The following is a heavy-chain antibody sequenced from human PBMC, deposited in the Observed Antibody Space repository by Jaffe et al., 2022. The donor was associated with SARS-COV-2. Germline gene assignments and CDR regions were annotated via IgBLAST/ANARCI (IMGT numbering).Heavy chain of an antibody. J-gene: IGHJ4*02. CDR1: GFTFSSYA. CDR2: ISYDGSNK. CDR3: ARDTSGGSYWEVDY. Sequence: QVQLVESGGGVVQPGRSLRLSCAASGFTFSSYAMHWVRQAPGKGLEWVAVISYDGSNKYYADSVKGRFTISRDNSKNTLYLQMNSLRAEDTAVYYCARDTSGGSYWEVDYWGQGTLVTVSS. D-gene: IGHD1-26*01. V-gene: IGHV3-30-3*01.